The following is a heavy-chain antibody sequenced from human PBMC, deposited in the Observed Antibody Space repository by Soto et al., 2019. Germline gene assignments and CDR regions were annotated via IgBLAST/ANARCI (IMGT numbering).Heavy chain of an antibody. V-gene: IGHV4-31*01. CDR2: IYYSGST. Sequence: QVQLQESGPGLVKPSQTLSLTCSVSGGSISSGGYYWSWIRQHPGKGLEWIGYIYYSGSTYYNPSLKSLVTISVDTSKNQFSLKLSSVTAADPAVYYCARDLVTMIGVYDYWGQGTLVTVSS. J-gene: IGHJ4*02. CDR3: ARDLVTMIGVYDY. D-gene: IGHD3-22*01. CDR1: GGSISSGGYY.